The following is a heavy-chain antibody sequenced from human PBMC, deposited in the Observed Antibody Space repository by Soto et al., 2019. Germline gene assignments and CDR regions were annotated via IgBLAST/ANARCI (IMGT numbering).Heavy chain of an antibody. J-gene: IGHJ4*02. V-gene: IGHV2-70*04. CDR1: GFSLSTSGMR. D-gene: IGHD2-15*01. Sequence: SGATLVHPTQTLTLTCTFSGFSLSTSGMRVSWIRQPPGKALEWLARIDWDDDKFYNTSLKTRLTISKDSSKNQVVLTMTNMDPVDTATYYCARMFHCSGGTCPFDYWGQGALVTVSS. CDR3: ARMFHCSGGTCPFDY. CDR2: IDWDDDK.